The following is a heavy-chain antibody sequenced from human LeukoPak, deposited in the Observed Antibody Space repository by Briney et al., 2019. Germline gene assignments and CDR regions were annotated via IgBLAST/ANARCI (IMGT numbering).Heavy chain of an antibody. J-gene: IGHJ3*02. V-gene: IGHV4-61*02. CDR2: IYASGNT. Sequence: PSETLSLTCTVSGGSITTDNYYGGWIRQPDGKGLEGIEGIYASGNTNSNPSLQSRITISVDTSKNQFSLRLTSVTAADTAVYYCARDFDSPMAFDIWGQGTMVTVSS. CDR3: ARDFDSPMAFDI. CDR1: GGSITTDNYY. D-gene: IGHD3-9*01.